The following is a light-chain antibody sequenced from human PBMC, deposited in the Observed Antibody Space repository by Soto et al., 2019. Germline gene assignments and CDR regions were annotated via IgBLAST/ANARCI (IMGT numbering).Light chain of an antibody. J-gene: IGKJ1*01. V-gene: IGKV3-15*01. CDR3: QHSNTWPWT. Sequence: EIVMTQSPATLSVSPGERATLSCRASQSVSSYLAWYQQKPGQAPRLLISGASTRATGIPARFSGSGSGTEFTLTISSLQSEDFAVYYCQHSNTWPWTFGQGTKVEIK. CDR2: GAS. CDR1: QSVSSY.